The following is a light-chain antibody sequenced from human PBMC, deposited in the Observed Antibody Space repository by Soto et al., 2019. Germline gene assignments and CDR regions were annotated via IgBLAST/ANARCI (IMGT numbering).Light chain of an antibody. CDR1: TPIIGNNY. CDR2: AND. CDR3: GTWDSSLSGYV. J-gene: IGLJ1*01. Sequence: QSVLTQPPSVSAAPGQKVTISCSGSTPIIGNNYVSWFQQPPGTAPKLLIYANDKRPSGIPDRFSGSTSGTSATLGITGLQTGDEADYYCGTWDSSLSGYVFATGTKVNVL. V-gene: IGLV1-51*02.